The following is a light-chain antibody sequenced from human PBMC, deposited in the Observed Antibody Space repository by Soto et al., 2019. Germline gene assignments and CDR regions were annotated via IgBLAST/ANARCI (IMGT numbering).Light chain of an antibody. Sequence: EIVLTQSPATLSFSPGERAALSCRASQSVSSYLAWYQQEPGQAPRLLIYDASKRAPGIPARFTGSGSGTDFTLTISSLEPEDFAGYFCPQRSIWPSTFGGGTTVAI. CDR1: QSVSSY. V-gene: IGKV3-11*01. J-gene: IGKJ4*01. CDR2: DAS. CDR3: PQRSIWPST.